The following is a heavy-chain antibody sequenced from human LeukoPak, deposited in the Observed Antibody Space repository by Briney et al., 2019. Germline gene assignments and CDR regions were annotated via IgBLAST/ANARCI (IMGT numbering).Heavy chain of an antibody. V-gene: IGHV4-34*01. D-gene: IGHD4-23*01. Sequence: SETLSLTCAVYGGSFSGYYWSWIRQPPGKGLEWIGEINHSGSTNYNPSLKSRVTISVDTFKDQFSLKLSSVTAADTAVYYCARYDYGGNFDYWGQGTLVTVSS. J-gene: IGHJ4*02. CDR1: GGSFSGYY. CDR2: INHSGST. CDR3: ARYDYGGNFDY.